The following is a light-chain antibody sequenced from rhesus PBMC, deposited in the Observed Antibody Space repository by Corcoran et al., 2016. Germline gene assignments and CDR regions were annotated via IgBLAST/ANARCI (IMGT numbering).Light chain of an antibody. J-gene: IGKJ4*01. CDR3: QQESKLSHPT. Sequence: EIVLTQSPAALSLSPGESATLSCRASQSVSRRLAWYQQKPGQPPRLLIYGASNRGTGIPDRCTGSWAGTDFTLTISSLEPEYVEVYFCQQESKLSHPTFGGGTKVELK. CDR2: GAS. V-gene: IGKV3-17*02. CDR1: QSVSRR.